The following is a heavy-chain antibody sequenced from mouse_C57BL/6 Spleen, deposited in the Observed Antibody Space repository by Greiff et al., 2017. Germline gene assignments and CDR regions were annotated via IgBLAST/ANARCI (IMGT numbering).Heavy chain of an antibody. CDR2: INPNYGTT. V-gene: IGHV1-39*01. Sequence: EVKLMESGPELVKPGASVKISCKASGYSFTDYNMNWVKQSNGKSLEWIGVINPNYGTTSYNQKFKGKATLTVDQSSSTAYMQLNSLTSEDSAVYYCASWGGNSPWFAYWGQGTLVTVSA. J-gene: IGHJ3*01. CDR1: GYSFTDYN. CDR3: ASWGGNSPWFAY. D-gene: IGHD2-1*01.